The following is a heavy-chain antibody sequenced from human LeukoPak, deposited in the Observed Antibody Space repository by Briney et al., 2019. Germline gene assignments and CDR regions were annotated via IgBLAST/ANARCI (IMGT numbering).Heavy chain of an antibody. V-gene: IGHV4-34*01. CDR2: INRSGST. Sequence: SETLSLTCAVYGGSFSGYYWSWIRQPPGKGLEWSREINRSGSTNYNPSLKSRVTISADTSKNQFSLKLSSVTAADPAVYYCASQDSSSWYVPVGQSWFDPGGEGTLVTVSS. D-gene: IGHD6-13*01. J-gene: IGHJ5*02. CDR3: ASQDSSSWYVPVGQSWFDP. CDR1: GGSFSGYY.